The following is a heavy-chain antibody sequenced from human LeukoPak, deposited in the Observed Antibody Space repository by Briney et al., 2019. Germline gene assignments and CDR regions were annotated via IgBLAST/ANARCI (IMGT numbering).Heavy chain of an antibody. CDR3: AKGYSSGWLTPYYYFDY. V-gene: IGHV3-21*04. CDR1: GFTFSSYS. D-gene: IGHD6-19*01. Sequence: PGGSLRLSCAASGFTFSSYSMNWVRQAPGKGLEWVSSISSSSSYIYYADSVKGRFTISRDNAKNSLYLQMNSLRAEDTALYYCAKGYSSGWLTPYYYFDYWGQGTLVTVSS. J-gene: IGHJ4*02. CDR2: ISSSSSYI.